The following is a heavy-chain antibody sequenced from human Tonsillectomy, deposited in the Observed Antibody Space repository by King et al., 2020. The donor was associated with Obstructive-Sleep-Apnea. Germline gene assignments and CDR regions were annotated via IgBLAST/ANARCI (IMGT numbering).Heavy chain of an antibody. J-gene: IGHJ4*02. CDR2: IGSSDSTI. Sequence: VQLVESGGGLVKPGGSLRLSCAASGFSFSDYYMSWIRQAPGKGLEWVSYIGSSDSTIYYADSVQGRFTISRDNAKNSLYLQMTSLRAEDTAVYYCARDLGYGSHIVDYWGQGTLVTVSS. V-gene: IGHV3-11*01. CDR3: ARDLGYGSHIVDY. CDR1: GFSFSDYY. D-gene: IGHD3-10*01.